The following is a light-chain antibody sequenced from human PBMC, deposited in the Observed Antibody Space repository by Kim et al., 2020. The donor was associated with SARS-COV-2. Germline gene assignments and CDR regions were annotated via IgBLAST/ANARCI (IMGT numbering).Light chain of an antibody. CDR3: QQYDNVPWT. J-gene: IGKJ1*01. V-gene: IGKV1-33*01. CDR2: DAS. Sequence: ASVGDRVTITCQASQDITIYLNWFQQKPGKAPKLVIYDASSLETGVPSRFSGSGSGTDFTFTISGLQPEDVATYYCQQYDNVPWTFGQGTSVDIK. CDR1: QDITIY.